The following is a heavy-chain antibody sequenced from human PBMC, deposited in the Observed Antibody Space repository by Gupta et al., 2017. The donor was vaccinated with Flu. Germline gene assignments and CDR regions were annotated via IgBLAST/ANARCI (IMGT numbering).Heavy chain of an antibody. Sequence: EVQLVASGGGLVKPGGSLRLTCAGSGFMFSSYSMNWVRQAPGKGLEWVSSISRTGTYKYYADSVKGRFTISRDDAKNSLYLQMNSLTADDTAVYYCTGSLSRAGFLDWLLNNWFDPWGQGTLVTVSS. D-gene: IGHD3-3*01. CDR1: GFMFSSYS. CDR3: TGSLSRAGFLDWLLNNWFDP. J-gene: IGHJ5*02. V-gene: IGHV3-21*01. CDR2: ISRTGTYK.